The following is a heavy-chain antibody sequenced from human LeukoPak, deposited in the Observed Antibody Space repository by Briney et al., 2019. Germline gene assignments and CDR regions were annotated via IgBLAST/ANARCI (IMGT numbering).Heavy chain of an antibody. V-gene: IGHV4-39*01. D-gene: IGHD3-3*01. CDR1: GDSLSNNNYF. Sequence: SETLSLTCIVCGDSLSNNNYFWGWIRQPPGKGLEWIGSIYYSGSSYYNPSLKSRVTISVDTSKNKFSLSLRSVTAADTAVYYCARRSGRYDFWSGYLFWGQGSLVTVAS. CDR2: IYYSGSS. J-gene: IGHJ4*02. CDR3: ARRSGRYDFWSGYLF.